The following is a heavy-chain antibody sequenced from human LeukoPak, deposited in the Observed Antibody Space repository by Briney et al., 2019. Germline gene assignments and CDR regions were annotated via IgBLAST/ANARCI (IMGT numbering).Heavy chain of an antibody. D-gene: IGHD5-12*01. CDR1: GFPFSSYS. J-gene: IGHJ4*02. V-gene: IGHV3-21*01. CDR2: LRSSTSYI. Sequence: GGSLRLSCAASGFPFSSYSMSWVRQAPGKGLEWVSSLRSSTSYIHYADSVKGRFTISRDDAKNSLYLQMNSLRAEDTAVYYCAGSDIRGLFDDWGQGTLVTVSS. CDR3: AGSDIRGLFDD.